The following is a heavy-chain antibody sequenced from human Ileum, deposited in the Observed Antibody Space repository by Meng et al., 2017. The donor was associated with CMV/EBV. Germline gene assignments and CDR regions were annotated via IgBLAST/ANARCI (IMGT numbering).Heavy chain of an antibody. CDR1: GYTFTSYA. V-gene: IGHV7-4-1*02. J-gene: IGHJ4*02. D-gene: IGHD3-10*01. CDR3: ARVETNYGSGNYFGY. Sequence: SGYTFTSYAISWVRQAPGQGPEWMGWISTYTGNPAYAQGFTGRFVFSLDTSVNTAYLQISSLKTEDTAVYYCARVETNYGSGNYFGYWGEGTLVTVSS. CDR2: ISTYTGNP.